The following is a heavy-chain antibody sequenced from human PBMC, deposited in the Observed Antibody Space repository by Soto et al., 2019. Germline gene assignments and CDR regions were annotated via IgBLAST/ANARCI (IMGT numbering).Heavy chain of an antibody. CDR2: INPNSGGT. D-gene: IGHD6-19*01. CDR1: GYTFTGYY. Sequence: ASVKVSCKASGYTFTGYYMHWVRQAPGQGLEWMGWINPNSGGTNYAQKFQGWVTMTRDTSISTAYMELSRLRSDDTAVYYCARDLRSRQWLSKGYFDYWGQGTLVTVSS. CDR3: ARDLRSRQWLSKGYFDY. J-gene: IGHJ4*02. V-gene: IGHV1-2*04.